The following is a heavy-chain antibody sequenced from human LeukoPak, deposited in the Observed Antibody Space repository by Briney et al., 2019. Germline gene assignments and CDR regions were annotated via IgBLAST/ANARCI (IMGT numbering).Heavy chain of an antibody. D-gene: IGHD2-8*01. CDR1: GGSVSSGNYY. V-gene: IGHV4-61*01. J-gene: IGHJ4*02. CDR2: ISYSGST. CDR3: ARVPPEDIVLMVYY. Sequence: SETLSLTCTVSGGSVSSGNYYWSWIRQPPGKGLEWIGYISYSGSTNYNPSLKSRVTISVDTSKNQFSLRLTSVTAADTAVYYCARVPPEDIVLMVYYWGQGTLVTVSS.